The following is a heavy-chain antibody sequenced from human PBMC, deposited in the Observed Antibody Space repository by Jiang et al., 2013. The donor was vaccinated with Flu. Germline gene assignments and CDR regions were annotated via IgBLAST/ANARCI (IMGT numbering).Heavy chain of an antibody. Sequence: PGLVKPSETLSLTCAVSGYSISSGYYWGWIRQPPGKGLEWIGSIYHSGSTYYNPSLKSRVTISVDTSKNQFSLKLSSVTAADTAVYYCARDSRGTYRPYYYYGMDVWGQGTTVTVSS. CDR3: ARDSRGTYRPYYYYGMDV. J-gene: IGHJ6*02. D-gene: IGHD1-26*01. V-gene: IGHV4-38-2*02. CDR1: GYSISSGYY. CDR2: IYHSGST.